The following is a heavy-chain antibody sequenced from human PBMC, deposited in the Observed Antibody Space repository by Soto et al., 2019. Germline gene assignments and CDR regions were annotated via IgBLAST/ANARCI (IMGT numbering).Heavy chain of an antibody. J-gene: IGHJ3*02. D-gene: IGHD2-15*01. Sequence: QVQLVQSGAEVKKPGSSVKVSCKASGGTFSSYAISWVRQAPGQGLEWMGGIIPIFGTANYAQKFQGRVTITADESTSTAYMELSSLRSEDTAVYYCARAAYCSGGSCYTWKGAFDIWGQGTMVTVS. CDR3: ARAAYCSGGSCYTWKGAFDI. CDR2: IIPIFGTA. CDR1: GGTFSSYA. V-gene: IGHV1-69*01.